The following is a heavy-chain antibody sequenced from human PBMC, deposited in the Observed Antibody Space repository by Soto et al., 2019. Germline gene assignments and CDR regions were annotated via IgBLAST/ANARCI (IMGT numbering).Heavy chain of an antibody. D-gene: IGHD2-15*01. CDR2: ISVSGATT. Sequence: EVQLLESGGGLVQPGGSLRLSCAASGFTFNSNAMSWVRQAPGKGLEWVSAISVSGATTYYADSAKGRFTISRDIPETTVYLQMNSLTADDTAVYYCAKRVQCSGEKYYWYFDCWGPGTLVTVSS. CDR1: GFTFNSNA. J-gene: IGHJ4*02. V-gene: IGHV3-23*01. CDR3: AKRVQCSGEKYYWYFDC.